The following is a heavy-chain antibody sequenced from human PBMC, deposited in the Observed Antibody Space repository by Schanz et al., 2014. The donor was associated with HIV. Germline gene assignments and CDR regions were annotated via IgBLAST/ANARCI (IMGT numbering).Heavy chain of an antibody. CDR3: ARGGSGWYGYEGFDY. CDR1: GFTFISYG. V-gene: IGHV1-18*01. D-gene: IGHD6-19*01. CDR2: ISAYNGNT. Sequence: QIQLVQSGAEMKKPGASVKVSCKASGFTFISYGISWVRQAPGQGLEWMGRISAYNGNTNYVQKFQGRVTMTTDTSTSTAYMELRSLRSDETAIYYCARGGSGWYGYEGFDYWGQGTLVTVSS. J-gene: IGHJ4*02.